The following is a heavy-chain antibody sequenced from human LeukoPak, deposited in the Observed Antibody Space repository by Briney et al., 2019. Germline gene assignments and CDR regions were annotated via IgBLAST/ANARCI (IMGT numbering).Heavy chain of an antibody. J-gene: IGHJ4*02. Sequence: GGSLRLSCAASGFTFSSHEMNWVRQAPGKGLEWLTYISNSGGDINYADSVKGRFTISRDNAKNSLYLQMNSLRVEDTAVYYCATDDPYGGTYKQFDYWGQGTLVTVSS. D-gene: IGHD4/OR15-4a*01. CDR3: ATDDPYGGTYKQFDY. CDR2: ISNSGGDI. CDR1: GFTFSSHE. V-gene: IGHV3-48*03.